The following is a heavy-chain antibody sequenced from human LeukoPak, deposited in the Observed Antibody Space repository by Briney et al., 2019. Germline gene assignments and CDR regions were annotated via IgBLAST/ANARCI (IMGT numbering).Heavy chain of an antibody. D-gene: IGHD3-22*01. CDR3: AKFVVVITVDYFDY. Sequence: PGGSLRLSCAASGFTFSNAWMSWVRQAPGKGLEWVSAISGSGGSTYYADSVKGRFTISRDNSKNMLYLQMNSLRAEDTAVYYCAKFVVVITVDYFDYWGQGTLVTVSS. CDR2: ISGSGGST. V-gene: IGHV3-23*01. J-gene: IGHJ4*02. CDR1: GFTFSNAW.